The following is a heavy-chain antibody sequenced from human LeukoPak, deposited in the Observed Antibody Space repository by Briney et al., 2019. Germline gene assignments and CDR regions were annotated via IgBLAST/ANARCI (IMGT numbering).Heavy chain of an antibody. CDR1: GYTFTSYG. CDR3: ARVYGSGSYNTDYYFDY. CDR2: IIPIFGTA. D-gene: IGHD1-26*01. Sequence: GASVKVSCKASGYTFTSYGISWVRQAPGQGLEWMGGIIPIFGTANYAQKFQGRVTITTDESTSTAYMELSSLRSEDTAVYYCARVYGSGSYNTDYYFDYWGQGTLVTVSS. J-gene: IGHJ4*02. V-gene: IGHV1-69*05.